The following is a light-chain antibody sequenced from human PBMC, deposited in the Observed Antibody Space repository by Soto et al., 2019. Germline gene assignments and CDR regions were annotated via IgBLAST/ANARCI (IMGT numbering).Light chain of an antibody. CDR3: QQRSHWPWT. V-gene: IGKV3-11*01. Sequence: EIVLTQSPAALSLSPGQRATLSCRASQSVSSYLVWYQQKPGQAPRLLIYDASNRATGIPARFSGSGSGTDFTLTISSLEPEDFAVYYCQQRSHWPWTFGLGTKV. CDR1: QSVSSY. J-gene: IGKJ1*01. CDR2: DAS.